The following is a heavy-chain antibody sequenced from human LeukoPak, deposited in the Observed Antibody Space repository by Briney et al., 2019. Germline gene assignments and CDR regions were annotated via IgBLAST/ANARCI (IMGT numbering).Heavy chain of an antibody. CDR3: AKGIVVVVAANRGAGVFDY. Sequence: GSLRLSCAASGFTFSSYAMSWVRQAPGKGLEWVSAISGSGGSTYYADSVKGRFTISRDNSKNTLYLQMNSLRAEDTAVYYCAKGIVVVVAANRGAGVFDYWGQGTLVTVSS. V-gene: IGHV3-23*01. CDR2: ISGSGGST. J-gene: IGHJ4*02. CDR1: GFTFSSYA. D-gene: IGHD2-15*01.